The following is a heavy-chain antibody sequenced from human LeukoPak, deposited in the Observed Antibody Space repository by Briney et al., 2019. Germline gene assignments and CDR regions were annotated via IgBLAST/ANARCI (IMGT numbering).Heavy chain of an antibody. Sequence: AASVKVSCKASGYTLTGYYMHWVRQAPGQGLEWMGWINPNSGGTNYAQKLQGRVTMTTDTSTSTAYMELRSLRSDDTAVYYCARSFTHYYGAHAWGQGTLVTVSS. CDR1: GYTLTGYY. CDR2: INPNSGGT. D-gene: IGHD4-17*01. V-gene: IGHV1-2*02. CDR3: ARSFTHYYGAHA. J-gene: IGHJ5*02.